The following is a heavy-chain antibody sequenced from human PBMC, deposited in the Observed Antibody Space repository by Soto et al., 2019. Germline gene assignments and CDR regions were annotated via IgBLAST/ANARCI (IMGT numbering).Heavy chain of an antibody. CDR3: AKDLSSGCPDY. CDR1: GFTFSSYD. CDR2: ISYDGINK. Sequence: GGSLRLSCAASGFTFSSYDMHWVRQAPGKGLEWVAIISYDGINKYYADSVKGRFTISRDTSENTLYLQMNSLRAEDTAVYYCAKDLSSGCPDYWGQGTLVTVSS. V-gene: IGHV3-30*18. D-gene: IGHD6-19*01. J-gene: IGHJ4*02.